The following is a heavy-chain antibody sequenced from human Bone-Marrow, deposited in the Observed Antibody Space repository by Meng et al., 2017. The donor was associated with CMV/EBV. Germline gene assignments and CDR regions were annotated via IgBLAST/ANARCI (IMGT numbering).Heavy chain of an antibody. V-gene: IGHV1-46*01. CDR2: INPSGGNT. D-gene: IGHD3-10*01. CDR3: ARDTAYYYGSGSYSP. Sequence: ASVKVSCKASGYTFTTYYIYWVRQAPGQGLEWMGIINPSGGNTNYAQKFQGRVTMTRDTSTSTVYMELSSLRSEDTAVYYCARDTAYYYGSGSYSPWGQGTLVTVSS. J-gene: IGHJ5*02. CDR1: GYTFTTYY.